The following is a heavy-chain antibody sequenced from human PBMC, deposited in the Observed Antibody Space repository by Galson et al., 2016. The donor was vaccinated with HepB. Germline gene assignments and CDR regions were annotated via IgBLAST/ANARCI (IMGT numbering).Heavy chain of an antibody. CDR2: ISPYNGNT. D-gene: IGHD3-3*01. Sequence: SVKVSCKASGYTFTNYGITWVRQAPGQGLEWMGWISPYNGNTNYAQKLQGRVTMTTDTSTSTAYMELRSLRSDDTAAYYCVRDVGLHDFSSGYYYYMDVWGRGTTVTVSS. CDR3: VRDVGLHDFSSGYYYYMDV. J-gene: IGHJ6*03. CDR1: GYTFTNYG. V-gene: IGHV1-18*04.